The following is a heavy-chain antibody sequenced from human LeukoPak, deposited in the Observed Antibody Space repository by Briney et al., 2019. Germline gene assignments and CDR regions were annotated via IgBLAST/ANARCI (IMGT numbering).Heavy chain of an antibody. V-gene: IGHV3-7*03. CDR1: GFTFSNYW. D-gene: IGHD5-24*01. J-gene: IGHJ3*02. Sequence: GESLRLSCAASGFTFSNYWMSWVRQAPGKGQEWVANIKQDGSETYYVDSVKGRFTISRDNAKNTLYLQMNSLRAEDTAVYYCAKDTEVAAPDAFDIWGQGTMVTVSS. CDR2: IKQDGSET. CDR3: AKDTEVAAPDAFDI.